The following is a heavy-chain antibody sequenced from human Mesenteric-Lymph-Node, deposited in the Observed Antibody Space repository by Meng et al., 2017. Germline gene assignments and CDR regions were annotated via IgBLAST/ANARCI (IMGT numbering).Heavy chain of an antibody. CDR1: GGSFSGYY. Sequence: QVQLPQWGAGLLKPSGTLSITCAFYGGSFSGYYWSWIRQPPGKGLEWIGEINHSGSTNYNPSLKSRVTISVDTSNNQFSLKLTSVTAADTAVYYCAGKPIYVATFYWGQGTLVTVSS. CDR3: AGKPIYVATFY. D-gene: IGHD3-10*02. J-gene: IGHJ4*02. V-gene: IGHV4-34*01. CDR2: INHSGST.